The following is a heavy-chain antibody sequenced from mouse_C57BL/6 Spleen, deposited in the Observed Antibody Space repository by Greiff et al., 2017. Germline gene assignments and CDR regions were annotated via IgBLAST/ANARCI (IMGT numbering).Heavy chain of an antibody. CDR2: ISSGGSYT. CDR3: ARSRIYYDYDWYFDV. Sequence: EVMLVESGGDLVKPGGSLKLSCAASGFTFSSYGMSWVRQTPDKRLEWVATISSGGSYTYYPDSVKGRFTISRDNAKNTLYLQMSSLKSEDTAMYYCARSRIYYDYDWYFDVWGTGTTVTVSS. D-gene: IGHD2-4*01. V-gene: IGHV5-6*01. J-gene: IGHJ1*03. CDR1: GFTFSSYG.